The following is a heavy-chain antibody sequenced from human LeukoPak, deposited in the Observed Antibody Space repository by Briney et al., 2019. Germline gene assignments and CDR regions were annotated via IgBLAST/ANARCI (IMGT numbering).Heavy chain of an antibody. D-gene: IGHD4-23*01. V-gene: IGHV3-21*01. CDR3: ASEDYGGNSGSAY. Sequence: GGSLRLSCAASGFTFSSYSMNWVRQAPGKGLEWVSSISSSSSYIYYTDSVKGRFTISRDNAKNSLYLQMNSLRAEDTAVYYCASEDYGGNSGSAYWGQGTLVTVSS. CDR1: GFTFSSYS. CDR2: ISSSSSYI. J-gene: IGHJ4*02.